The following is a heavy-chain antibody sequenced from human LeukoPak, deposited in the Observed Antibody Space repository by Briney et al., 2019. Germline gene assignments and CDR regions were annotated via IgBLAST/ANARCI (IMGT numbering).Heavy chain of an antibody. CDR1: GYTFTSYG. J-gene: IGHJ4*02. CDR3: ARGTYYYDSSGTRGGGYFDY. D-gene: IGHD3-22*01. Sequence: GASVKVSCKASGYTFTSYGISWVRQAPGQGLEWMGWISAYNGNTNYAQKLQGRVTMTTDTSTSTAYMELRSLRSDDTAVYYCARGTYYYDSSGTRGGGYFDYWGQGTLVTVSS. CDR2: ISAYNGNT. V-gene: IGHV1-18*01.